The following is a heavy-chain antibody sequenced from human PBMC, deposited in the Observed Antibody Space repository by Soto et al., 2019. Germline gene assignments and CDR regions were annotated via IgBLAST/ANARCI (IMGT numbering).Heavy chain of an antibody. Sequence: EVQLVESGGGLVQPGGSLTLSCAVSGFTLRSYWMHWVRQAPGKGLEWVSRIDGDGRTTNYADSVKGRFTISRDNAKNTVYLHMNSLRVEDRAVYYCARGVVVYQQLVRGRDRLDPWGQGTLVTVSS. J-gene: IGHJ5*02. V-gene: IGHV3-74*01. CDR1: GFTLRSYW. CDR3: ARGVVVYQQLVRGRDRLDP. D-gene: IGHD2-8*02. CDR2: IDGDGRTT.